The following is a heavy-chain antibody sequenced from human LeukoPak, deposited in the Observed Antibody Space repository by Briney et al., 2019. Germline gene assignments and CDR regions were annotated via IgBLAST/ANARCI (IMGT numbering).Heavy chain of an antibody. V-gene: IGHV3-21*01. D-gene: IGHD6-13*01. CDR2: ISSSSSYI. Sequence: GGSLRLSCAASGFTFSSYSMNWVRQAPGKGLEWVSSISSSSSYIYYADSVKGRFTISRDNSKNTLSLQMNSLRAEDTAVYYCAKGHGSSWSFFDYWGQGTLVTVSS. CDR3: AKGHGSSWSFFDY. J-gene: IGHJ4*02. CDR1: GFTFSSYS.